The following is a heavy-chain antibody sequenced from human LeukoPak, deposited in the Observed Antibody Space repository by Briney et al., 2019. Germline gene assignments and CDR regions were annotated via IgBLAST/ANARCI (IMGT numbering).Heavy chain of an antibody. Sequence: PSETLSLTCTVSGYSISSGYYWVWIRQPPGKGLEWIGNIYRSGTTYYNPSLKSRVTISVDTSKNQFSLKLSSVTAADTAVYYCTRGVYYDNSGVPVFDYWGQGTLVTVSS. CDR3: TRGVYYDNSGVPVFDY. D-gene: IGHD3-22*01. CDR2: IYRSGTT. V-gene: IGHV4-38-2*02. J-gene: IGHJ4*02. CDR1: GYSISSGYY.